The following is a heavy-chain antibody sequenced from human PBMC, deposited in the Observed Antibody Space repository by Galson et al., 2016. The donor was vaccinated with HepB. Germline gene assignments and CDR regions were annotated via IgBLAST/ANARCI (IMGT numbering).Heavy chain of an antibody. V-gene: IGHV4-34*01. CDR2: ISHSGST. CDR1: GGSFSGYY. CDR3: ARRFWGYSYGYRPGLDF. D-gene: IGHD5-18*01. Sequence: ETLSLTCAVDGGSFSGYYWTWIRQPPGKGLEWIGEISHSGSTNYNPSLKSRVTMSVDTSKKQFSLQLSSVSAADTAVYYCARRFWGYSYGYRPGLDFWGQGTLVTVSS. J-gene: IGHJ4*02.